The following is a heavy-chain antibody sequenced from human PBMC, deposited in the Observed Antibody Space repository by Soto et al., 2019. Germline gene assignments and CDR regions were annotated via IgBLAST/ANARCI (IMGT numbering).Heavy chain of an antibody. D-gene: IGHD5-18*01. Sequence: SETLSLTCTVSGGSISSSSYYWGWTRQPPGKGLEWIGSIYYSGSTYYNPSLKSRVTISVDTSKNQFSLKLSSVTAADTAVYYCARPGSTRGYSYGSNFDYWGQGTLVTVSS. J-gene: IGHJ4*02. CDR3: ARPGSTRGYSYGSNFDY. V-gene: IGHV4-39*01. CDR2: IYYSGST. CDR1: GGSISSSSYY.